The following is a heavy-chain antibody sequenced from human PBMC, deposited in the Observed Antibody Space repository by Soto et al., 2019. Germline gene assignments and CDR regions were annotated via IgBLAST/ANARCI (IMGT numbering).Heavy chain of an antibody. V-gene: IGHV4-61*01. J-gene: IGHJ5*02. CDR2: IYYSLST. Sequence: SETLSLTCTVSSGSVSSGSDYWIFIRHPPGKGLEWIGYIYYSLSTNYNPSLKSRVTISVDTSKNQFSLKLSSVTAADTAVYYCARDSRGSSRGFDTWGQGTLVTVSS. CDR3: ARDSRGSSRGFDT. D-gene: IGHD2-15*01. CDR1: SGSVSSGSDY.